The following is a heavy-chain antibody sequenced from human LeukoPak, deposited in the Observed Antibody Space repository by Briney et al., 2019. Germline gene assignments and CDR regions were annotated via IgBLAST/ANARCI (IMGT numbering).Heavy chain of an antibody. D-gene: IGHD5-18*01. Sequence: PGGSLRLSCAASGFTFSSSAMNWVRQAPGKGLEWVSSISSSSSYIYYADSVKGRFTISRDNAKNSLYLQMNSLRAEDTAVYYCAREGRDSYGYHYYYYMDVWGKGTTVTVSS. CDR3: AREGRDSYGYHYYYYMDV. J-gene: IGHJ6*03. CDR2: ISSSSSYI. CDR1: GFTFSSSA. V-gene: IGHV3-21*01.